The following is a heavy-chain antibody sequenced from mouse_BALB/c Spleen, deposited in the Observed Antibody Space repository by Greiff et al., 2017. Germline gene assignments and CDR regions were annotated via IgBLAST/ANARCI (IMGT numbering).Heavy chain of an antibody. D-gene: IGHD2-14*01. CDR1: GYTFTSYV. J-gene: IGHJ4*01. CDR2: INPYNDGT. CDR3: ARDYRYDGYYAMDY. Sequence: EVQLQESGPELVKPGASVKMSCKASGYTFTSYVMHWVKQKPGQGLEWIGYINPYNDGTKYNEKFKGKATLTSDKSSSTAYMELSSLTSEDSAVYYCARDYRYDGYYAMDYWGQGTSVTVSS. V-gene: IGHV1-14*01.